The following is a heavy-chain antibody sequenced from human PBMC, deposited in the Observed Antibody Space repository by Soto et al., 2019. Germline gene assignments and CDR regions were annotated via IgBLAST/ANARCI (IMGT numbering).Heavy chain of an antibody. CDR2: IEYNAKNR. Sequence: QVQLVESGGGVVQPGTSLRLSCTASGFTFNSYGIHWVRQAPGKGLEWLALIEYNAKNRFYADSVKGRFSISRDNSRNTVYLQVNGLRAEETAVYYCAREVDDYCSGTRCFHYYGLDVWGQGTTVIVSS. D-gene: IGHD2-15*01. CDR3: AREVDDYCSGTRCFHYYGLDV. V-gene: IGHV3-33*05. CDR1: GFTFNSYG. J-gene: IGHJ6*02.